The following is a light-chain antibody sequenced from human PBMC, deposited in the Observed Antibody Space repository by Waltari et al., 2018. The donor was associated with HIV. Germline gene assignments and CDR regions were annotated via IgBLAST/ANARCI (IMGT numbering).Light chain of an antibody. CDR2: DAS. Sequence: IVLTQSPATLSLSPGERATLPCGASQTFSNNYLAWYQQKPGLPPRLVIYDASNRAGGIPDRFGGSGSGTDFTLTINRLEPDDFAVYYCQQYASSPWTFGQGTKLEVK. CDR3: QQYASSPWT. CDR1: QTFSNNY. V-gene: IGKV3D-20*01. J-gene: IGKJ2*02.